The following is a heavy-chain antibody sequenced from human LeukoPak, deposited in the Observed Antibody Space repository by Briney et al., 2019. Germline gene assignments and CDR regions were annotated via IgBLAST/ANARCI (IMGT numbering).Heavy chain of an antibody. Sequence: GGSLRLSCAASGFIFSNYWMSLVRQAPGKGLEWVANIKQDGSEKHYVDSVKGRFTISRDNAKNSLYLQMNSLRVEDTAVYFCARVRYRSDAFDIWGQGTMVTVSS. CDR1: GFIFSNYW. D-gene: IGHD1-26*01. J-gene: IGHJ3*02. CDR2: IKQDGSEK. V-gene: IGHV3-7*01. CDR3: ARVRYRSDAFDI.